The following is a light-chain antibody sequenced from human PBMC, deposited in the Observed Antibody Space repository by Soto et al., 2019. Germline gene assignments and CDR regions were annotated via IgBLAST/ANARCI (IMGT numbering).Light chain of an antibody. J-gene: IGKJ2*01. CDR3: RQFDTSPPLYT. CDR2: RAS. V-gene: IGKV3-20*01. Sequence: EVVLTQSPGTLSLSPGERATLSCRASQTVDSTYLAWYQQKPGQAPRLLIYRASSRAAGVPDRFSGSGSGTDFSLSIGNLDPVVFAVYYCRQFDTSPPLYTVGQGTKLEIK. CDR1: QTVDSTY.